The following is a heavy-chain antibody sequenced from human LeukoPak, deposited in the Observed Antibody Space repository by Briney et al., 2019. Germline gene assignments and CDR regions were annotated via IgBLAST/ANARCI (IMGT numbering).Heavy chain of an antibody. CDR2: IISSSSYI. CDR3: ARESTDYYGMDV. V-gene: IGHV3-21*01. J-gene: IGHJ6*02. Sequence: GGSLRLSCAASGFTFSSYTMNWVRQAPGKGLEWVSSIISSSSYIYYADSVKGRFTISRDNAKNSLYLQMNSLTVEDTAVYYCARESTDYYGMDVWGQGTTVSVSS. CDR1: GFTFSSYT.